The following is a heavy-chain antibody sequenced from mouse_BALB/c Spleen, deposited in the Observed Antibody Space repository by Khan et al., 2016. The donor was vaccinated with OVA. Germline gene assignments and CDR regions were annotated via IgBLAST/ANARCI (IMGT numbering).Heavy chain of an antibody. V-gene: IGHV1S41*01. CDR2: LGPGSGST. CDR1: GYTFTSYW. D-gene: IGHD1-1*01. Sequence: DLVKPGASVKLSCKASGYTFTSYWIYWIKQRPGEGLEWIGRLGPGSGSTYYNEMFKDKATLTVDTSSSTSYIQLSSLSSEDSAGYFCARSNYYGGSLYAMDYWGQGTSVTVSS. CDR3: ARSNYYGGSLYAMDY. J-gene: IGHJ4*01.